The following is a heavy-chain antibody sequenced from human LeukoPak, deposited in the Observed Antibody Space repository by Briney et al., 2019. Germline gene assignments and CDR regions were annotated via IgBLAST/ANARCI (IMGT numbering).Heavy chain of an antibody. Sequence: GGSLRLSCAASGFTLSSYAMSWVRQAPGKGLEWVSAISGSGGSTYYADSVKGRFTISRDNSKNTLYLQMNSLRAEDTAVYYCAKDSCSGGSCYSELDYWGQGTLVTVSS. CDR1: GFTLSSYA. J-gene: IGHJ4*02. CDR3: AKDSCSGGSCYSELDY. CDR2: ISGSGGST. D-gene: IGHD2-15*01. V-gene: IGHV3-23*01.